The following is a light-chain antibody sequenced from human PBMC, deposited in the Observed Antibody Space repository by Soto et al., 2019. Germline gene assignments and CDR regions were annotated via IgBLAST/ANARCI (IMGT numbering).Light chain of an antibody. CDR2: DVA. Sequence: QSALTQPASVSASPGQSITISCTGTSSDVGGSNFFSWYQQHPGKPPKLISYDVATRPSGVSNRFSGSKSGSTASLIISRLQTEDEADYYCVSFTSSTTYVFGSGTKLTVL. CDR3: VSFTSSTTYV. J-gene: IGLJ1*01. CDR1: SSDVGGSNF. V-gene: IGLV2-14*03.